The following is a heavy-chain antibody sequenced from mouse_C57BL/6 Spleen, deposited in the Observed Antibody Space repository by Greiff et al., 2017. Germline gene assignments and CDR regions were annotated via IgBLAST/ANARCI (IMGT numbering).Heavy chain of an antibody. CDR1: GYTFTSYT. D-gene: IGHD4-1*01. J-gene: IGHJ3*01. Sequence: KLQQSGAELARPGASVKMSCKASGYTFTSYTMHWVKQRPGQGLEWIGYINPSSGYTKYNQKFKDKATLTADKSSSTAYMQLSSLTSEDSAVYYCARSELGLAWFAYWSQGTLVTVSA. V-gene: IGHV1-4*01. CDR2: INPSSGYT. CDR3: ARSELGLAWFAY.